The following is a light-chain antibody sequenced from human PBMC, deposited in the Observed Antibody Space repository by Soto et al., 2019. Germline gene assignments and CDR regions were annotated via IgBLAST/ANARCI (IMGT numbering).Light chain of an antibody. V-gene: IGKV3-20*01. Sequence: EILFTQSPGTLSLSPGERASLSCRASQSVSSEKLAWYQQKPGQAPRLLIFGASGRATGIPERFSGSGSGTDFSLTISRLEPEDSAVYYCQQYGSSRTFGQGTK. J-gene: IGKJ1*01. CDR1: QSVSSEK. CDR2: GAS. CDR3: QQYGSSRT.